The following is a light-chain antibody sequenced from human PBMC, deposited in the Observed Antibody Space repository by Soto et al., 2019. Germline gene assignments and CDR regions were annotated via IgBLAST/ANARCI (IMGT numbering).Light chain of an antibody. J-gene: IGKJ2*01. CDR1: QAISNY. CDR2: RAS. Sequence: DIQMTQSPSSLSASVGDRVTITCQASQAISNYLNWYQQKPGKAPKLLIYRASNLETGVPSRFSGSGSGTDFTLTISSLQPEDFATYYCQQYDNLPTYTFGQGTKVDIK. V-gene: IGKV1-33*01. CDR3: QQYDNLPTYT.